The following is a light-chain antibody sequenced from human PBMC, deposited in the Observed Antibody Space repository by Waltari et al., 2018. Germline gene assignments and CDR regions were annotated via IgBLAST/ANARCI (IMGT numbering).Light chain of an antibody. V-gene: IGLV1-44*01. CDR3: AAWDDSLKDWV. Sequence: QSVLTQPPSVSGTPGQRVTISCPGTNSTIGSNAVNWYQQFPGTAPKLLLYYNKERPSRVPARFSGSKSGTSASLAISGLRSDDEAHYYCAAWDDSLKDWVFGGGTKLTVL. J-gene: IGLJ3*02. CDR2: YNK. CDR1: NSTIGSNA.